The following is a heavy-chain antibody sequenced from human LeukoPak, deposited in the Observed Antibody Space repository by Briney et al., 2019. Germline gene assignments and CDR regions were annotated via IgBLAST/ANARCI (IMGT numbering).Heavy chain of an antibody. D-gene: IGHD3-3*01. CDR1: GYSISSGYY. CDR2: IYHSGST. V-gene: IGHV4-38-2*01. CDR3: ARLRWSGYYYYYMDV. Sequence: SETLSLTCAVSGYSISSGYYWGWIRQPPGKGLEWIGSIYHSGSTYYNPSLKSQVTISVDTSKNQFSLKLSSVTAADTAVYYCARLRWSGYYYYYMDVWGKGTTVTVSS. J-gene: IGHJ6*03.